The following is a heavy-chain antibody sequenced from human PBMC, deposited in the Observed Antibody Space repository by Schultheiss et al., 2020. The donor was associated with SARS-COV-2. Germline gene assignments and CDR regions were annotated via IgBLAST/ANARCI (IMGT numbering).Heavy chain of an antibody. CDR3: ARVDSSSWAKRTWRVYYGMDV. Sequence: GGSLRLSCAASGFTFSSYGMHWVRQAPGKGLEWVAVIWYDGSNKYYADSVKGRFTISRDNSKNTLYLQMNSLRAEDTAVYYCARVDSSSWAKRTWRVYYGMDVWGQGTMVTVSS. D-gene: IGHD6-13*01. CDR1: GFTFSSYG. CDR2: IWYDGSNK. V-gene: IGHV3-33*01. J-gene: IGHJ6*02.